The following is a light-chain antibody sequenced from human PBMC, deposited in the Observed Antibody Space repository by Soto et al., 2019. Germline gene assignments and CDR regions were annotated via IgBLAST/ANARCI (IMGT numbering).Light chain of an antibody. V-gene: IGKV3-20*01. Sequence: EIVLTQSPGTLSLSPGEIATLSCRASQSVSSSYLAWYQQKPGQAPRLLIYGASSRATGIPDRFSGSGSGTDFTLTISRLEPEDFAVYYCQQSGSSPWTFGQGTKVDIK. CDR3: QQSGSSPWT. CDR2: GAS. J-gene: IGKJ1*01. CDR1: QSVSSSY.